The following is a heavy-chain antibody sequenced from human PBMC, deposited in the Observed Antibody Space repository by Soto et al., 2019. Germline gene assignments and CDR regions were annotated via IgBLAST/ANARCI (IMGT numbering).Heavy chain of an antibody. J-gene: IGHJ4*02. CDR1: GFTFSSYA. V-gene: IGHV3-23*01. CDR3: AKDQDIVVVPVAPGFDY. Sequence: PGGSLRLSCAASGFTFSSYAMSWVRQAPGKGLEWVSAISGSGGSTYYADSVKGRFTISRDNSKNTLYLQMNSLRAEDTAVYYCAKDQDIVVVPVAPGFDYWGQGTLVTVSS. CDR2: ISGSGGST. D-gene: IGHD2-2*01.